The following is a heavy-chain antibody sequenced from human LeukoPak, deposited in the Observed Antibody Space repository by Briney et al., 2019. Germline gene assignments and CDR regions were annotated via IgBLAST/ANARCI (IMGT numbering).Heavy chain of an antibody. CDR1: GFTLSSYG. CDR3: ARYVAGHDAFDI. CDR2: IYSGGST. J-gene: IGHJ3*02. V-gene: IGHV3-53*01. D-gene: IGHD2-15*01. Sequence: GGSLRLSCAASGFTLSSYGMTWVRQAPGKGLEWVSVIYSGGSTYYADSVKGRFTISRDNSKNTLYLQMNSLRAEDTAVYYCARYVAGHDAFDIWGQGTMVTVSS.